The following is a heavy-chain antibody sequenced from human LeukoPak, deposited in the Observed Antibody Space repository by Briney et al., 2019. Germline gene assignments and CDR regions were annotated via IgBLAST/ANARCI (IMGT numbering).Heavy chain of an antibody. D-gene: IGHD3-10*01. CDR2: INPNSGGT. CDR1: GYTFTGHF. CDR3: ARSNYYGSGSFAGDY. Sequence: ASMKVSCKAYGYTFTGHFMHWVRQAPGQGLEWMGWINPNSGGTNYAQKFQDWVNMTRDTSISTAYMELSRLRSDDTAVYYCARSNYYGSGSFAGDYRGRGTLVTVSS. V-gene: IGHV1-2*04. J-gene: IGHJ4*02.